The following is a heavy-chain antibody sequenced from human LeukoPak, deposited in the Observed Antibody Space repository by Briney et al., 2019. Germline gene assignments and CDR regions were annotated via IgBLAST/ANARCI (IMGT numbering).Heavy chain of an antibody. V-gene: IGHV3-30*18. J-gene: IGHJ4*02. CDR1: GFTFSSYG. Sequence: GGSLRLSCAASGFTFSSYGMHWVRQAPGKGLEWVAVISYDGSNKYYADSVKGRFTISRDNSKNTLYLQMNSLRAEDTAVYYCAKGGHYDSSGSDYWGQGTLVTVSS. D-gene: IGHD3-22*01. CDR3: AKGGHYDSSGSDY. CDR2: ISYDGSNK.